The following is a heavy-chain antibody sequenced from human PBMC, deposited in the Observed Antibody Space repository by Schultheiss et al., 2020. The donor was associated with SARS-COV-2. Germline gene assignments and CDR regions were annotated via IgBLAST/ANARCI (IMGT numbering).Heavy chain of an antibody. V-gene: IGHV2-5*02. D-gene: IGHD4-17*01. CDR2: IYWDDDK. CDR3: ALLPTVPWAFDY. J-gene: IGHJ4*02. Sequence: SGPTLVKPTQTLTLTCTFSGFSLSTSGVGVGWIRQPPGKALEWLALIYWDDDKRYSPSLKSRLTITKDTSKNQVVLTMTNMDPVDTATYYCALLPTVPWAFDYWGQGTLVTVSS. CDR1: GFSLSTSGVG.